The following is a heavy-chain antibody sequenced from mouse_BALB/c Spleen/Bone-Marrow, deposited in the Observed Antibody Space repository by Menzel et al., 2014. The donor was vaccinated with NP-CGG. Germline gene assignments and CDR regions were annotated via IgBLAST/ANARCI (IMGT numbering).Heavy chain of an antibody. CDR1: GYSITSGYY. D-gene: IGHD2-4*01. CDR3: ARVYDYDEYFDV. J-gene: IGHJ1*01. Sequence: ESGPGLVKPSQSLSLTCSVTGYSITSGYYWNWIRQFPGNKLEWMGYISYDGSNNYNPSLKNRISITRDTSKNQFFLKLNSVTTEDTATCYCARVYDYDEYFDVWGAGTTVTVSS. CDR2: ISYDGSN. V-gene: IGHV3-6*02.